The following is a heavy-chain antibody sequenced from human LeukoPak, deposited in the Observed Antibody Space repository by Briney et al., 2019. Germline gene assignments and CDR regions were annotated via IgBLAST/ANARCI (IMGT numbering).Heavy chain of an antibody. CDR3: ARDLPIYYDTSGYPETGFDY. Sequence: SETLSLTCNVSGGSIRGYYWSWIRQPAGKGLEWFGHIYTSGSTNYNPSLKSGITLSVDTSKNQSSLKLSSVTAAHTAVYYCARDLPIYYDTSGYPETGFDYWGQGTLVTVSS. CDR1: GGSIRGYY. V-gene: IGHV4-4*07. J-gene: IGHJ4*02. D-gene: IGHD3-22*01. CDR2: IYTSGST.